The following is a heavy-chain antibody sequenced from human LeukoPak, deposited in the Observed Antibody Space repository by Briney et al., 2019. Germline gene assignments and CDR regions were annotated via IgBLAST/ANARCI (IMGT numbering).Heavy chain of an antibody. CDR3: EKDTGTPVSGDDFDV. D-gene: IGHD6-19*01. V-gene: IGHV1-2*05. Sequence: ASVKVSCKASGYTFTGYYMLWVRQAPGQGLEWMGQINPNSGGTNYAQNFQGRVTMTRDTSISTAYMELSRLRSDDTGVYYCEKDTGTPVSGDDFDVWGQGTMVTVSS. CDR2: INPNSGGT. J-gene: IGHJ3*01. CDR1: GYTFTGYY.